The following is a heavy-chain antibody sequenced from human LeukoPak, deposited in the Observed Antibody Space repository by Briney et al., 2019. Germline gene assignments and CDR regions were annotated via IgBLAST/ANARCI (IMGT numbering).Heavy chain of an antibody. V-gene: IGHV3-74*01. CDR1: GFTFTNYW. D-gene: IGHD4-17*01. CDR3: ARGRYGDYH. J-gene: IGHJ4*02. CDR2: INPDGSTT. Sequence: GGSLRLSCAASGFTFTNYWMFWVRQAPGKGLVWVSGINPDGSTTTYADSVKGRFTISRENAKSTLYLHMNILRVEDTAVYYCARGRYGDYHWGQGILVTVTS.